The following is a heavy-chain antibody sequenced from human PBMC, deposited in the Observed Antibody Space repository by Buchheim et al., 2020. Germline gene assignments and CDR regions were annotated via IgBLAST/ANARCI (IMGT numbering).Heavy chain of an antibody. Sequence: QVQLQESGPGLVKPSQTLSLTCTVSGGSISSDDYYWSWIRQPPGKGLEWIGYIYYRGSTNYSPSLKSRATISVDTSKNQFSLKLSSVTAADTAVYYCASVYYDSSGYYRGAFGIWGQGT. CDR1: GGSISSDDYY. D-gene: IGHD3-22*01. CDR3: ASVYYDSSGYYRGAFGI. CDR2: IYYRGST. V-gene: IGHV4-30-4*01. J-gene: IGHJ3*02.